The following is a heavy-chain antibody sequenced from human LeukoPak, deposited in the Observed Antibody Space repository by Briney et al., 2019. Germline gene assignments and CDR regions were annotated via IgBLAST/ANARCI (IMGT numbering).Heavy chain of an antibody. Sequence: GGSLRLSCAASGFTVSSNYMSWVRQAPGKGLEWVSVIYSGGSTYYADSVKGRFTISRDNSKNTLYLQMNSLRAEDTAVYYCARGSIDSSWVWYFDYWGQGTLVAVSS. J-gene: IGHJ4*02. CDR1: GFTVSSNY. V-gene: IGHV3-53*01. CDR3: ARGSIDSSWVWYFDY. D-gene: IGHD6-6*01. CDR2: IYSGGST.